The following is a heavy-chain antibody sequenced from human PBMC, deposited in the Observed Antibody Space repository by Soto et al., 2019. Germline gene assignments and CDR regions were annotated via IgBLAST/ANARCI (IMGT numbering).Heavy chain of an antibody. V-gene: IGHV3-21*01. CDR1: GFSFSTYS. CDR3: ARQYTAWPLASALDV. J-gene: IGHJ6*02. D-gene: IGHD2-21*02. CDR2: ISSRSDI. Sequence: PGGSLTLSFVGSGFSFSTYSINWVRQAPGKGLEWVSSISSRSDIYYADSVKGRFTISRDNAKNSVSLQMNSLRAEDTAVYYCARQYTAWPLASALDVWGQGTTVTVSS.